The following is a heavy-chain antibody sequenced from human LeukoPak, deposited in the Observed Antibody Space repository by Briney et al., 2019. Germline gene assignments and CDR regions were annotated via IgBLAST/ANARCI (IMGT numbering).Heavy chain of an antibody. J-gene: IGHJ4*02. Sequence: PSETLSLTCTVSGGSISSYYWSWLRQPPGKGLEWIAYISFSGSTNYNPSLKSRVTISVDPSKNQFSLKLSSVTAADTAVYYCASLTTVVRIDYWGQGTLVTVSS. V-gene: IGHV4-59*08. CDR3: ASLTTVVRIDY. D-gene: IGHD4-23*01. CDR2: ISFSGST. CDR1: GGSISSYY.